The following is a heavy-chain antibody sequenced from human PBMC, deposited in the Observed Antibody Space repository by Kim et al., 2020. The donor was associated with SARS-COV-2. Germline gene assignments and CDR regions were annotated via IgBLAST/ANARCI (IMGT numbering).Heavy chain of an antibody. CDR3: FLSRAVAVDFDH. J-gene: IGHJ4*02. V-gene: IGHV3-23*01. D-gene: IGHD6-19*01. Sequence: YADTEKGRFTIPRDNSKNTLFLQMSSLRAEDTALYYCFLSRAVAVDFDHWGQGTLVTVSS.